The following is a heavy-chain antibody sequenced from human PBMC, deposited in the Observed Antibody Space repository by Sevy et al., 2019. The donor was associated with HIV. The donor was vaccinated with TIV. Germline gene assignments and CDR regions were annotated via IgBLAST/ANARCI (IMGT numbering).Heavy chain of an antibody. Sequence: GGSLRLSCAASGFTVSSNYMSWVRQAPGKGLEWVSVIYSGGSTYYADSVKGRFTISRDNSKNTLYLQMNSLGAEDTAVYYCARDRRMSYDSSGYYPNDAFDIWGQGTMVTVSS. CDR1: GFTVSSNY. D-gene: IGHD3-22*01. CDR2: IYSGGST. CDR3: ARDRRMSYDSSGYYPNDAFDI. J-gene: IGHJ3*02. V-gene: IGHV3-66*01.